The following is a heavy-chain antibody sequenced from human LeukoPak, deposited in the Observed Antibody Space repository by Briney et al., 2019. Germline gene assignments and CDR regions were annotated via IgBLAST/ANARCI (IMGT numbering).Heavy chain of an antibody. V-gene: IGHV1-69*11. CDR1: GGVFTTYA. D-gene: IGHD2-21*01. J-gene: IGHJ4*02. CDR2: IIPFLGTT. Sequence: ASVKVSCKASGGVFTTYAISWVRQAPGQGLGWMGSIIPFLGTTNYAQKFQGRVTITADEPTRTAYMELTYVRSDDTAVYYCTIIPNVILFTHYFEYWGRGTLVTVSS. CDR3: TIIPNVILFTHYFEY.